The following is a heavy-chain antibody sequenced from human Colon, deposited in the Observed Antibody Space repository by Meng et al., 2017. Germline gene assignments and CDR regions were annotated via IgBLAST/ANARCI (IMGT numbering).Heavy chain of an antibody. CDR2: IDQDGSEK. D-gene: IGHD3-22*01. Sequence: GESLKISCVASGFIFSRSWMSWVRQAPGKGLEWVANIDQDGSEKYYVDSVQGRFTISRDNAKNSVFLQMNSLRAEDTAVYYCVKDSANYHDTSGYYDSWGQGALVTFSS. CDR1: GFIFSRSW. J-gene: IGHJ4*02. V-gene: IGHV3-7*01. CDR3: VKDSANYHDTSGYYDS.